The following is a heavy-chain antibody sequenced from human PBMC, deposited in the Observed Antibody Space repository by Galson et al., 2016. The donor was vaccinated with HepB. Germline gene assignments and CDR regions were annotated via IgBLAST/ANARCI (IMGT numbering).Heavy chain of an antibody. J-gene: IGHJ4*02. V-gene: IGHV4-4*02. Sequence: SETLSLTCAVSGASISSGHWWSWARQSPEKGLEWIGEIYRSGSTSYNPALKSRVTISIDSSKNRFSLNLTSVTATDTAVYYCARSYAATYYFDYWGLGTLVTVSS. CDR3: ARSYAATYYFDY. D-gene: IGHD2-2*01. CDR2: IYRSGST. CDR1: GASISSGHW.